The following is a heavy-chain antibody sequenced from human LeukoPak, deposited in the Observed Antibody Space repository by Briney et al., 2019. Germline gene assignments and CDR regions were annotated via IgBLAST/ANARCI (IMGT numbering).Heavy chain of an antibody. Sequence: PSETLSLTCTVSGGSISSSSYYWGWIRQPPGKGLEWIGSIYYSGSTYYNPSLKSRVTISVDTSKNQFSLKLSSVTAADTAVYYCARQPFAVAGTFDYWGQGTLVTVSS. CDR2: IYYSGST. J-gene: IGHJ4*02. D-gene: IGHD6-19*01. V-gene: IGHV4-39*01. CDR1: GGSISSSSYY. CDR3: ARQPFAVAGTFDY.